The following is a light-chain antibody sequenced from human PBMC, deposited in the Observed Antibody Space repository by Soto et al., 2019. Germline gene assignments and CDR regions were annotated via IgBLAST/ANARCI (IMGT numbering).Light chain of an antibody. CDR3: QQYKNYLT. CDR2: GAS. J-gene: IGKJ3*01. Sequence: DIQMTQSPSTLSASVGDRVTITCRASLSISTWLAWYQQKPGKAPKVLIYGASSLESGVPSRFSGSGSGTEFTLTISSLQPDDFATYYCQQYKNYLTFGPGTKVDIK. CDR1: LSISTW. V-gene: IGKV1-5*01.